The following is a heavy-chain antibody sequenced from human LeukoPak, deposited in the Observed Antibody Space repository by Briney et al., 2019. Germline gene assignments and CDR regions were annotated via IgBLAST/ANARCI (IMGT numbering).Heavy chain of an antibody. J-gene: IGHJ4*02. Sequence: GGSLRLSCAASGFTFSDYYMSWIRQAPGKGLEWVSYISSTGSTIYYAGSVKGRFTISRDNDKNSLYLQVNSLRAEDTAVYYCARGGIPDFWSDSVYFDYLGQGTLVTVSS. V-gene: IGHV3-11*04. CDR2: ISSTGSTI. D-gene: IGHD3-3*01. CDR1: GFTFSDYY. CDR3: ARGGIPDFWSDSVYFDY.